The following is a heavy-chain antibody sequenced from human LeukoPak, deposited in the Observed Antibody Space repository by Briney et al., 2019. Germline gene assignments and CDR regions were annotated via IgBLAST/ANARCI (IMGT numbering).Heavy chain of an antibody. CDR1: GGSISSYY. V-gene: IGHV4-59*12. Sequence: SETLSLTCTVSGGSISSYYWSWTRQPPGKGLEWIGYIYYSGSTNYNPSLKSRVTISVDTSKNQFSLKLSSVTAADTAVYYCASKGTIFWYFDYWGQGTLVTVSS. D-gene: IGHD3-9*01. CDR3: ASKGTIFWYFDY. CDR2: IYYSGST. J-gene: IGHJ4*02.